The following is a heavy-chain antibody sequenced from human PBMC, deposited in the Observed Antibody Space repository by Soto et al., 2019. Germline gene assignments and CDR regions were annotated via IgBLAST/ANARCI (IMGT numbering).Heavy chain of an antibody. V-gene: IGHV3-74*01. CDR1: GFTFSIYW. CDR2: ISDDGTTK. CDR3: ARDLPPVDY. Sequence: PGGSLRLSCAASGFTFSIYWFHWVRQTPGKGLVWVSCISDDGTTKTYGDSVKGRFTISRDNAKNTLYLQMSSLEAEDTAVYYCARDLPPVDYWGQGTLVTVSS. J-gene: IGHJ4*02.